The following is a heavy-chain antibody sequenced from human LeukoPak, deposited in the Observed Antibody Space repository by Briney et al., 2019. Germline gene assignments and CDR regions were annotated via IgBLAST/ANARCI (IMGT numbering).Heavy chain of an antibody. D-gene: IGHD6-13*01. J-gene: IGHJ6*03. CDR3: ARDGTGTYYYYYYMDV. CDR1: GYTFTSYA. CDR2: INTNTGSP. Sequence: ASVKVSCKASGYTFTSYAMNWVRQAPGQGLEWMGWINTNTGSPTYAQGFTGRFVFSLDTSVSTAYLQISSLKAEDTAVYYCARDGTGTYYYYYYMDVWGKGTTVTVSS. V-gene: IGHV7-4-1*02.